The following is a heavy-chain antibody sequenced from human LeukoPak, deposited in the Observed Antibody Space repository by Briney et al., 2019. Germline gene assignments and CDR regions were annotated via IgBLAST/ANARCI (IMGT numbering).Heavy chain of an antibody. CDR2: IYYNGAT. CDR3: VRQASGWYSA. Sequence: PSDTLYLTCDVSGDTITSGDYYWAWIPQPPGKGQQWIASIYYNGATYYNPFLRSRTTITRDTAKNQFSLKMSTVTTTDTAVYHCVRQASGWYSAWGQGTPVTVSP. V-gene: IGHV4-39*01. D-gene: IGHD6-19*01. CDR1: GDTITSGDYY. J-gene: IGHJ5*02.